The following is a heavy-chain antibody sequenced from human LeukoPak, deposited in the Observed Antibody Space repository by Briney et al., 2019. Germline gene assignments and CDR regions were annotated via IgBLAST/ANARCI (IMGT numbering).Heavy chain of an antibody. CDR1: GYSFTSYW. CDR2: IYPGDSDT. J-gene: IGHJ4*02. V-gene: IGHV5-51*01. CDR3: ARRAGGYCSGGRCYYFDY. D-gene: IGHD2-15*01. Sequence: PGGSLRLSCKGSGYSFTSYWIGWVRQMPGKGLEWMGIIYPGDSDTRYSPSFQGQVTISADKSITTAYLQWSSLQASDTAMYYCARRAGGYCSGGRCYYFDYWGQGALVTVSS.